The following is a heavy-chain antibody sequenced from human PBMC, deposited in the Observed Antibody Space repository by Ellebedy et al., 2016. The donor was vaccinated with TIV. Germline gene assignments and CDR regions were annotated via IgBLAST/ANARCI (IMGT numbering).Heavy chain of an antibody. J-gene: IGHJ4*02. D-gene: IGHD4/OR15-4a*01. Sequence: SETLSLTCTVSGGSISSSSYYWVWIRQSPGKGLEWIGSIYYSGTTHYNPSLKSRVTISVDTSKNQFSLKLSSVTAADTAVYYCARHEGLVPSFDYWGQGALVTVSS. CDR3: ARHEGLVPSFDY. CDR2: IYYSGTT. V-gene: IGHV4-39*01. CDR1: GGSISSSSYY.